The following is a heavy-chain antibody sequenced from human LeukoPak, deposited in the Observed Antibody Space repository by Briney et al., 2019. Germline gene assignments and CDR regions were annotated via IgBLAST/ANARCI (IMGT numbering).Heavy chain of an antibody. CDR3: TRGGYNYDSPPGDPFDY. Sequence: SETLSLTCTVSGGSISSYYWSWIRQPPGKGLEWIGYIYYRGNTNYNPSLKSRVTISVDMSKNQFSLKLSSVTAAGTAVYYCTRGGYNYDSPPGDPFDYWGQGTLVTVSS. V-gene: IGHV4-59*01. D-gene: IGHD5-18*01. CDR2: IYYRGNT. CDR1: GGSISSYY. J-gene: IGHJ4*02.